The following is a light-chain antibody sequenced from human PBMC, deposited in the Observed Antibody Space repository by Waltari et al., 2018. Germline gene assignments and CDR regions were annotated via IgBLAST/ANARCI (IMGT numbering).Light chain of an antibody. CDR2: DFS. Sequence: QTALTQPASVSGSPGQSLTISCTGTNGDVGDYVSWYHQLPGKAPKLRIYDFSNRPPGVSNRFSGSKSGNAASLTISGLQAEDGADYYCCSYTRSSSTRYWVFGGGTTLTVL. CDR1: NGDVGDY. J-gene: IGLJ3*02. CDR3: CSYTRSSSTRYWV. V-gene: IGLV2-14*03.